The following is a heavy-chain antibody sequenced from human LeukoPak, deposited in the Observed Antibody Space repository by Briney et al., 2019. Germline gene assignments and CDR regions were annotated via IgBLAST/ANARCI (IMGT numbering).Heavy chain of an antibody. CDR3: ARDKVYYYDISGYSYYWYFDL. V-gene: IGHV3-66*01. CDR1: GFTVSSNY. J-gene: IGHJ2*01. CDR2: IYSGGST. D-gene: IGHD3-22*01. Sequence: PGGSLRLSCAASGFTVSSNYMSWVRQAPGKGLEWVSVIYSGGSTYYADSVKGRFTISRDNSKNTLYLQMNSLRAEDTAVYYCARDKVYYYDISGYSYYWYFDLWGRGTLVTVSS.